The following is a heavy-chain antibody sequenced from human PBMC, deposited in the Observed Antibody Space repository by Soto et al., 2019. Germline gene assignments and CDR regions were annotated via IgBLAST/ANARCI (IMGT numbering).Heavy chain of an antibody. Sequence: QVQLVQSGAEVKKPGASVKVSCKASGYTFTSYDINWVRQATGQGLEWMGWMNPNSGNTGYAQKFQGRVTMTRNTSXXXXXXELSSLRSEDTXVYYCARGVFSGHVWGQGTTVTVSS. V-gene: IGHV1-8*01. CDR1: GYTFTSYD. CDR2: MNPNSGNT. J-gene: IGHJ6*02. CDR3: ARGVFSGHV.